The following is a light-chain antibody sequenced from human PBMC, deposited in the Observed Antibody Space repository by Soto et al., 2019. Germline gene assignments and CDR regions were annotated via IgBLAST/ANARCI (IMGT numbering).Light chain of an antibody. CDR2: SAS. Sequence: DIQMTQSPSSLSASVGDRVIITCRVSQGIRNDLGWYQQKPGMAPKRLIYSASTLQGGDPSRFSGSASGTEFTLTISSLQPEDFATYYCLQHFMYPLTFGGGTKVEIK. J-gene: IGKJ4*01. CDR1: QGIRND. CDR3: LQHFMYPLT. V-gene: IGKV1-17*01.